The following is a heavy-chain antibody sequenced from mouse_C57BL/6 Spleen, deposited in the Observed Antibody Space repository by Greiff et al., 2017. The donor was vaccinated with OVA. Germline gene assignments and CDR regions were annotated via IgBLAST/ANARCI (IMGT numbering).Heavy chain of an antibody. CDR2: ISYDGSN. D-gene: IGHD2-1*01. CDR3: ARSGNYEDFDY. Sequence: EVKLQESGPGLVKPSQSLSLTCSVTGYSITSGYYWNWIRQFPGNKLEWMGYISYDGSNNYNPSLKNRISITRDTSKNQFFLKLNSVTTEDTATYYCARSGNYEDFDYWGQGTTLTVSS. J-gene: IGHJ2*01. CDR1: GYSITSGYY. V-gene: IGHV3-6*01.